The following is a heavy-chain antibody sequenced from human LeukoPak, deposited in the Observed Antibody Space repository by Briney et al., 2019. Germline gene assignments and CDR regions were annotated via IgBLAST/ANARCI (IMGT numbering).Heavy chain of an antibody. V-gene: IGHV3-74*01. D-gene: IGHD1-26*01. J-gene: IGHJ4*02. CDR1: GFTFSSHW. CDR2: INSDGSSI. CDR3: AKDPIFSGSYGVFDY. Sequence: PGGSLRLSCAASGFTFSSHWMHWVRQAPGKGLVWVSRINSDGSSISYADSVKGRFTISRDNTKNTLYLQMNSLRAGDTAVYYCAKDPIFSGSYGVFDYWGLGTLVTVSS.